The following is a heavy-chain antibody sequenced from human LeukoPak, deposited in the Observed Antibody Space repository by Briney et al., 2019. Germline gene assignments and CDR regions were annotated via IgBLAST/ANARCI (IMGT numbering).Heavy chain of an antibody. CDR2: ISAYNDNT. CDR3: ARDSYGYSYDYPPLESYYFDY. J-gene: IGHJ4*02. CDR1: GYTFTTYG. Sequence: GASVKVSCKASGYTFTTYGISCVRQAPGQGLEWMGWISAYNDNTNYAQKLQGRVTMTTDTSTSTAYMELRSLRSDDTAVYYCARDSYGYSYDYPPLESYYFDYWGQGTLVTVSS. V-gene: IGHV1-18*01. D-gene: IGHD5-18*01.